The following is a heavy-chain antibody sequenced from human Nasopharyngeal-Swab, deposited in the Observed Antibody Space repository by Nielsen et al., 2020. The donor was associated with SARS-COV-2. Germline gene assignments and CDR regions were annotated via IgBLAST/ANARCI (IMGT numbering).Heavy chain of an antibody. V-gene: IGHV4-59*01. Sequence: WIRQPPGKGLEWIAYVHYSGSTDYNPSLKSRVTVSADTVMNQFSLKLDSVTAADTAVYYCARGTMIYFDHWGQGTLVTVSS. CDR3: ARGTMIYFDH. J-gene: IGHJ4*02. D-gene: IGHD3-22*01. CDR2: VHYSGST.